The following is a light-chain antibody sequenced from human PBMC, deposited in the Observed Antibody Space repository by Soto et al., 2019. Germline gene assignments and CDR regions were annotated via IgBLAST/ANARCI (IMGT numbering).Light chain of an antibody. CDR1: QSISIN. V-gene: IGKV3-15*01. Sequence: EIVMTQSPATLSVSPGERAILSCRASQSISINLAWYQQKPGQAPRLLIYAASNRATGVPARFSGSWSGTEFTLTISSLQSEGFAVYYCQQYNNWITFGQGTRLEIK. CDR2: AAS. CDR3: QQYNNWIT. J-gene: IGKJ5*01.